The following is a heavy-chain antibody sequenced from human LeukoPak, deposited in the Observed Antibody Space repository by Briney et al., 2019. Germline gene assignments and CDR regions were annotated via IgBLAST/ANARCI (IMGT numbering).Heavy chain of an antibody. Sequence: SETLSLTCSVSGDSISSSTYYWGWIRQPPGKGLEWIGSIHYSGSTYYNPSLKSRVTISVDTSKNQFSLKLSSVTAADTAVYYGGRKGAEYIYVWGFFRGGGIEYWGQGTLVTVSS. CDR2: IHYSGST. CDR1: GDSISSSTYY. CDR3: GRKGAEYIYVWGFFRGGGIEY. D-gene: IGHD3-16*01. J-gene: IGHJ4*02. V-gene: IGHV4-39*01.